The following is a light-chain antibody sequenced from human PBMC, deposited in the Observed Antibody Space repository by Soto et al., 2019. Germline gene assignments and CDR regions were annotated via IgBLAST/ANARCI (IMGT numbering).Light chain of an antibody. Sequence: EILLTQSPATLSLSPGERATLSCMASQSVSSYLAWYQQKPGQAPRLLIYDASNRATGIPARFSGSGSGTDFTLTISRLEPEDFAVYYCQQYGSSPITFGQGTRLEI. CDR2: DAS. CDR1: QSVSSY. CDR3: QQYGSSPIT. J-gene: IGKJ5*01. V-gene: IGKV3-20*01.